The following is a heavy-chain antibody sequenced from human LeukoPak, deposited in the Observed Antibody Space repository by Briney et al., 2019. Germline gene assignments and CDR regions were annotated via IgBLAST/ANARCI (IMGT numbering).Heavy chain of an antibody. CDR1: GGSISSYY. CDR3: ARGRGYSYGHKWHNAFDI. Sequence: PSETLSSTCTVSGGSISSYYWSWIRQPPGKGLEWIGEINHSGSTNYNPSLKSRVTISVDTSKNQFSLKLSSVTAADTAVYYCARGRGYSYGHKWHNAFDIWGQGTMVTVSS. CDR2: INHSGST. J-gene: IGHJ3*02. D-gene: IGHD5-18*01. V-gene: IGHV4-34*01.